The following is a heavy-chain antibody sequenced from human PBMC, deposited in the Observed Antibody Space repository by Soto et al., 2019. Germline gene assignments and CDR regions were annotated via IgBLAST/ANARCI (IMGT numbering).Heavy chain of an antibody. CDR2: SSGSGGYT. CDR1: GFSVGDNY. CDR3: ARSSGRRHVFTFDYGLDV. J-gene: IGHJ6*02. D-gene: IGHD3-16*01. V-gene: IGHV3-11*06. Sequence: QVQLVESGGGLVEPGGSLRLSCVASGFSVGDNYMTWIRQAPGKGLEWVSYSSGSGGYTNYADSVKGRFTISRDNAKNSLFLQLDSLRAEDTAVYFCARSSGRRHVFTFDYGLDVWGQGTTVTVSS.